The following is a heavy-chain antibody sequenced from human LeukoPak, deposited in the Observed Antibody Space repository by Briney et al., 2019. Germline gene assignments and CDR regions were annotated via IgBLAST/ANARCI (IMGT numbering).Heavy chain of an antibody. V-gene: IGHV1-69*05. D-gene: IGHD3-9*01. CDR2: IIPIFGTA. J-gene: IGHJ6*03. Sequence: SVKLSCKASGSTLSSYAISRVRHTPGHGLDWMGGIIPIFGTANYVQKFQGRVTITTDESTSTAYMELRSLRSEDTAVYYCPRVLSRLAPDYYYMDVWGKGTTVTVSS. CDR1: GSTLSSYA. CDR3: PRVLSRLAPDYYYMDV.